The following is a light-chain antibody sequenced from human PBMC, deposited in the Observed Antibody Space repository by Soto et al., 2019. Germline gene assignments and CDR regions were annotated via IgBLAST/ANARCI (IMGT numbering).Light chain of an antibody. V-gene: IGKV3-20*01. CDR2: GAS. Sequence: EIVFTHSPGTLSLSPGERATLFCRASQSVSSSYLAWYQQKPGQAPRLLIYGASSRATGIPDRFSGSGSGTDFTLTISRLEPEDFAVYYCQQYGSSPRTFGQGTKLEIK. J-gene: IGKJ2*01. CDR3: QQYGSSPRT. CDR1: QSVSSSY.